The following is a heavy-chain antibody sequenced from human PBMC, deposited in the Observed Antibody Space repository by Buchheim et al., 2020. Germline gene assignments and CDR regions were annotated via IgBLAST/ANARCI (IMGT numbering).Heavy chain of an antibody. CDR1: GGSISSGGYY. V-gene: IGHV4-31*03. J-gene: IGHJ5*02. CDR3: ARGPRDTEYDFWSVNWFDP. Sequence: QVQLQESGPGLVKPSQTLSLTCTVSGGSISSGGYYWSWIRQHPGKGLEWIGYIYYSGSTYYNPSLKSRVTIAVDTSKNQFSLKLSSVTAAATAVYYCARGPRDTEYDFWSVNWFDPWGQGTL. CDR2: IYYSGST. D-gene: IGHD3-3*01.